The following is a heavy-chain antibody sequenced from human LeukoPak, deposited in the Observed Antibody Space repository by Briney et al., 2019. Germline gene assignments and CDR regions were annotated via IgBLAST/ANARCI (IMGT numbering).Heavy chain of an antibody. CDR1: GFAVSSHY. CDR3: ACYIAIVPH. J-gene: IGHJ4*01. Sequence: GGSLRLSCAASGFAVSSHYMTWVRQAPGKGLEWVSITDVDGTTYYADSAKGRFTISRDNSKNTLSLQMNSLRAEDTAVYYCACYIAIVPHWGQGTQVTVSS. D-gene: IGHD2/OR15-2a*01. V-gene: IGHV3-53*01. CDR2: TDVDGTT.